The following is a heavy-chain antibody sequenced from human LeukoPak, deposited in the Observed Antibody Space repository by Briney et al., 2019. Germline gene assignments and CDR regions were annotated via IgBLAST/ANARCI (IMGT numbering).Heavy chain of an antibody. CDR1: GGSFSGYY. CDR2: INHSGST. Sequence: PSETLSLTCAVYGGSFSGYYWSWTRQPPGKGLEWIGEINHSGSTNYNPSLKSRVTISVDTSKNQFSLKLSSVTAADTAVYYCARDLRGFFGYWGQGTLVTVSS. V-gene: IGHV4-34*01. D-gene: IGHD6-25*01. J-gene: IGHJ4*02. CDR3: ARDLRGFFGY.